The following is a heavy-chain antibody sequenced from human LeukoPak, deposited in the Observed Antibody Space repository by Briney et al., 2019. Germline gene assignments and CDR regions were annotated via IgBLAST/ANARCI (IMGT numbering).Heavy chain of an antibody. J-gene: IGHJ4*02. V-gene: IGHV1/OR15-1*04. Sequence: ASVKVSCKASGYIFTDYYMHWVRQAPGQELGWMGRINPNSGGTNYAQKFQGRVTMTRDTSISTAYMELSRLRSDDTAVYYCARSRTNYGGNPAHWGQGTLVTVSS. D-gene: IGHD4-23*01. CDR2: INPNSGGT. CDR1: GYIFTDYY. CDR3: ARSRTNYGGNPAH.